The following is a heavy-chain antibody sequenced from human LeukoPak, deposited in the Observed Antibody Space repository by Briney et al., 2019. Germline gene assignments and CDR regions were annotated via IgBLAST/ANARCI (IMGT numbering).Heavy chain of an antibody. CDR1: GGSISSSNYY. V-gene: IGHV4-39*07. J-gene: IGHJ4*02. D-gene: IGHD6-13*01. CDR2: IYTGST. CDR3: ARTPSIAAAGTFDPSD. Sequence: PSETLSLTCSASGGSISSSNYYWGWIRQPPGEGLEWIGSIYTGSTYYNPSLKSRVTISVDTSKNQFSLKVTSVTAADTAVYYCARTPSIAAAGTFDPSDWGQGTLVTVSS.